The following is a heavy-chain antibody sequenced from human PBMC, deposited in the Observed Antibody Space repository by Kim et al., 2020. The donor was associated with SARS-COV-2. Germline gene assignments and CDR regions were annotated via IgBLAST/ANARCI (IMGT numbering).Heavy chain of an antibody. D-gene: IGHD3-10*01. CDR3: AKDMAWFGELVYYYYGMDV. CDR1: GFTFDDYT. J-gene: IGHJ6*02. V-gene: IGHV3-43*01. Sequence: GGSLRLSCAASGFTFDDYTMHWVRQAPGKGLEWVSLISWDGGSTYYADSVKGRFTISRDNSKNSLYLQMNSLRTEDTALYYCAKDMAWFGELVYYYYGMDVWGQGTTVTVSS. CDR2: ISWDGGST.